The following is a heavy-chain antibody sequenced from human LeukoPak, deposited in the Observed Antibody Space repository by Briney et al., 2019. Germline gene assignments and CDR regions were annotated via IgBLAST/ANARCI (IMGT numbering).Heavy chain of an antibody. D-gene: IGHD3-10*01. J-gene: IGHJ6*03. CDR1: GFTFISYG. CDR2: IRYDGSNK. CDR3: ARGGWFGESSVYYYYMDV. V-gene: IGHV3-30*02. Sequence: GGSLRLSCAASGFTFISYGMYWVRQAPGKGLESVAFIRYDGSNKYYADSVKGRFTVSRDNSKNTLYLQMKSLRAEDTAVYYCARGGWFGESSVYYYYMDVWGKGTTVTVSS.